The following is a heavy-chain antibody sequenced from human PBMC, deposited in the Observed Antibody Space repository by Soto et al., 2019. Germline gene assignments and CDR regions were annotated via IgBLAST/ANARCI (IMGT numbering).Heavy chain of an antibody. CDR2: ISGSGDST. Sequence: EVQLLESGGGLVQPGGSLRLSCAASGFTFSSYAMRWVRQAPVKGLEWVSAISGSGDSTYYAYSVKGRFTISRDNSKNTLYLQMNSLRAEDTAVYYCARRGSGSYYDYWGQGTLVTVSS. CDR1: GFTFSSYA. D-gene: IGHD1-26*01. V-gene: IGHV3-23*01. CDR3: ARRGSGSYYDY. J-gene: IGHJ4*02.